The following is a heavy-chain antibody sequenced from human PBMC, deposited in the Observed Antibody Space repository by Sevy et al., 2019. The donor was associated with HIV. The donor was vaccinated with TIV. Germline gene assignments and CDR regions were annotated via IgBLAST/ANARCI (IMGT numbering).Heavy chain of an antibody. V-gene: IGHV3-21*01. CDR2: ISGSSSYI. J-gene: IGHJ4*02. Sequence: GGSLRLFCAASGFTFNIYSMNWVRQAPGKGLEWVSSISGSSSYIFYADSVKGRFTISRDNAKNSLYLQMNSLRAEDTAVYYCARDPFNGSGSYSATLEYWGQGTLVTVSS. D-gene: IGHD3-10*01. CDR1: GFTFNIYS. CDR3: ARDPFNGSGSYSATLEY.